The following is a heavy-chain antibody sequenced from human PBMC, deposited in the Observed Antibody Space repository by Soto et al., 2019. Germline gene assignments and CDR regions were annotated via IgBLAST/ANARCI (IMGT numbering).Heavy chain of an antibody. CDR1: GFTFSSYA. CDR2: IGSDGGNT. CDR3: ARGAPYSDTLRNDAFDI. J-gene: IGHJ3*02. D-gene: IGHD5-18*01. Sequence: EVQLVESGGGLVQPGGSLRLSCAASGFTFSSYAMHWVRQAPGKGLEYVSAIGSDGGNTYYANSVKDRFTISRDNSKNTLYLQMGSLRTEDMAVYYCARGAPYSDTLRNDAFDIWGQGTMVTVSS. V-gene: IGHV3-64*01.